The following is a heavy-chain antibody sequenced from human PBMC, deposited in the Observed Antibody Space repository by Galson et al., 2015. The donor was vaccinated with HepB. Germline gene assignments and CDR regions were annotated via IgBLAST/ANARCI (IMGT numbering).Heavy chain of an antibody. Sequence: SETLSLTCTVSGGSVSSGTYYWSWIRQPPGKGLEWIGYIFESGSTNYNPSLKTRVTISVDTSKNQLSLKLTSVTAADTAVYYCATGYYYYYAMDVWGQGTTVTVSS. CDR1: GGSVSSGTYY. J-gene: IGHJ6*02. CDR3: ATGYYYYYAMDV. V-gene: IGHV4-61*01. CDR2: IFESGST.